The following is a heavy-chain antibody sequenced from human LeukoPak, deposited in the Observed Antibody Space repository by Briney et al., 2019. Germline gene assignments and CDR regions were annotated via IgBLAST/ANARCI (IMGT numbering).Heavy chain of an antibody. J-gene: IGHJ4*02. V-gene: IGHV3-53*01. CDR3: ARDVVEYDSSGYYSNINDY. D-gene: IGHD3-22*01. CDR2: IYSGGST. CDR1: GFTVSSNY. Sequence: PGGSLRLSCAASGFTVSSNYMSWVRRAPGKGLEWVSVIYSGGSTYYADSVKGRFTISRDNSKNTLYLQMNSLRAEDTAVYYCARDVVEYDSSGYYSNINDYWGQGTLVTVSS.